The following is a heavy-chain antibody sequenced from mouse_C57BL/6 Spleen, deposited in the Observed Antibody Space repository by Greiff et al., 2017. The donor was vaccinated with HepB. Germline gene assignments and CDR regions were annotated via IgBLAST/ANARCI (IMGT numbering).Heavy chain of an antibody. CDR1: GFSLTSYG. V-gene: IGHV2-2*01. D-gene: IGHD1-1*02. J-gene: IGHJ1*03. CDR2: IWSGGST. Sequence: QVQLQQSGPGLVQPSQSLSITCTVSGFSLTSYGVHWVRQSPGKGLEWLGVIWSGGSTDYNAAFISRLSISKDNSKSQVFFKMNSLQADDTAIYYCARGDYGYFDVWGTGTTVTVSS. CDR3: ARGDYGYFDV.